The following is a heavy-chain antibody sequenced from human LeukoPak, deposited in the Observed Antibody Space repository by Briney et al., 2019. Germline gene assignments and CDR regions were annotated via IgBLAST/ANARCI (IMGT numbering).Heavy chain of an antibody. Sequence: PSETLSLTCTVSGGSISSGDYYWSWIRQPPGKGLEWIGYIYYSSSTYYNPSLKSRVTISVDTSKNQFSLKLSSVTAADTAVYYCARVNDFWSGYVFDPWGQGTLVTVSS. D-gene: IGHD3-3*01. J-gene: IGHJ5*02. CDR1: GGSISSGDYY. V-gene: IGHV4-30-4*08. CDR3: ARVNDFWSGYVFDP. CDR2: IYYSSST.